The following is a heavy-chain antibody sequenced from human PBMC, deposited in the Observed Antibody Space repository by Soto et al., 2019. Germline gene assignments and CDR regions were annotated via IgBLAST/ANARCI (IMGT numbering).Heavy chain of an antibody. CDR2: ISWNGGSS. V-gene: IGHV3-43*01. J-gene: IGHJ6*02. Sequence: DEQLVESGGAVVQPGGSLRLSCEASGFTFGSYTMHWVRQAPGKGLEWVSLISWNGGSSFYADSVKGRFTISRDNSRDSLYLQMNSLRPEALAFYYCAKNIEAHGWGGGDVWGHGTTVTVSS. D-gene: IGHD3-10*01. CDR1: GFTFGSYT. CDR3: AKNIEAHGWGGGDV.